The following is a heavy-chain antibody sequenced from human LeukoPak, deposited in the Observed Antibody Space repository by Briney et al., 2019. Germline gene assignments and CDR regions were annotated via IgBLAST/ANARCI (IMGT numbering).Heavy chain of an antibody. Sequence: WASVKVSCKASGYTFTGYFMHWVRQAPGQGLEWMGWINPNSGGTDSAQKFQGRVTMTRDTSTSTVYMELSSLRSEDTAVYYCARSYDSSGYRGPAFDYWGQGTLVTVSS. CDR2: INPNSGGT. J-gene: IGHJ4*02. V-gene: IGHV1-2*02. CDR3: ARSYDSSGYRGPAFDY. CDR1: GYTFTGYF. D-gene: IGHD3-22*01.